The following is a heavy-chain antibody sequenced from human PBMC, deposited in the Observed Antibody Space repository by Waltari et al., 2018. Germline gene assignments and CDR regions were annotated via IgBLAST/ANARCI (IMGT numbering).Heavy chain of an antibody. Sequence: EVQMVESGGGSMKPGDSIRLSCVASGFRFTPAWLTWVRQAPGKGLEWVGRITSKSDGATTDYAAPVKGRFSISREDSQNMVFLQMNSLRTEDTAVYFCTTLDAPWGGWGHGTLVTVSS. V-gene: IGHV3-15*01. J-gene: IGHJ4*01. CDR3: TTLDAPWGG. CDR1: GFRFTPAW. CDR2: ITSKSDGATT. D-gene: IGHD7-27*01.